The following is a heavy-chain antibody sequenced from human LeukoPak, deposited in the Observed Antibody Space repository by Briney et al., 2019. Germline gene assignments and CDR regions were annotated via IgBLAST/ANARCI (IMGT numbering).Heavy chain of an antibody. V-gene: IGHV4-39*01. CDR3: GSTHSTPSLTSTVTIFVDTSQNLFSLKLSSVTAADTAVYYCASRIAVAGTEGYFDY. CDR2: IYYSGST. CDR1: GGSISSSSYY. D-gene: IGHD3-10*01. J-gene: IGHJ4*02. Sequence: SETLSLTCTVSGGSISSSSYYWGWIRQPPGKGLEWIGSIYYSGSTYYNPSLKSRVTIFGDTAKNQFSLKVSSVTSAAHAVYYCGSTHSTPSLTSTVTIFVDTSQNLFSLKLSSVTAADTAVYYCASRIAVAGTEGYFDYWGQGTLVTVSS.